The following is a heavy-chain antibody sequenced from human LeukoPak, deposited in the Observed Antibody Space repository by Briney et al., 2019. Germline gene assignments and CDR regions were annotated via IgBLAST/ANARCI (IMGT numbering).Heavy chain of an antibody. D-gene: IGHD3-3*01. CDR2: IYYSGST. CDR1: GGSISSYY. V-gene: IGHV4-59*01. J-gene: IGHJ4*02. Sequence: SETLSLTCTVSGGSISSYYWSWIRQPPGKGLEWIGYIYYSGSTNYNPSLKSRVTISVDTSKNQFSLKLSSVTAADTAVYYCARINDFWSRYFHNDYWGQGTLVTVSS. CDR3: ARINDFWSRYFHNDY.